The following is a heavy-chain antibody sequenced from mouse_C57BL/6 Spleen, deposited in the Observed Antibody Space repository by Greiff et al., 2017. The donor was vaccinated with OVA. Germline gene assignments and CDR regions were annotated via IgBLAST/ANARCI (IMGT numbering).Heavy chain of an antibody. Sequence: EVQLQQSGPELVKPGASVKISCKASGYTFTDYYMNWVKQSHGKSLEWIGDINPNNGGTSYNQKFKGKATLTVDKSSSTAYMELRSLTSEDSAVYYCARFDTTVVDYAMDYWGQGTSVTVSS. J-gene: IGHJ4*01. CDR3: ARFDTTVVDYAMDY. CDR1: GYTFTDYY. D-gene: IGHD1-1*01. CDR2: INPNNGGT. V-gene: IGHV1-26*01.